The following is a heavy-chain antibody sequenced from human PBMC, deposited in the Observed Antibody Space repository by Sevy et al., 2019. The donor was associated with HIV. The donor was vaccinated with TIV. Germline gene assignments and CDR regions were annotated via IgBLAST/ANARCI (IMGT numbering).Heavy chain of an antibody. D-gene: IGHD6-19*01. V-gene: IGHV3-7*01. Sequence: GGSLRLSCAASGFTFSSYWMSWVRQAPGKGLEWVANIKQDGSVKYYVDSVKGRFTISRDNAKNSLYLQMNSLRAEDTAVYYCARDRPYSSGWYDYYYGMDVWGQGTTVTVSS. J-gene: IGHJ6*02. CDR2: IKQDGSVK. CDR3: ARDRPYSSGWYDYYYGMDV. CDR1: GFTFSSYW.